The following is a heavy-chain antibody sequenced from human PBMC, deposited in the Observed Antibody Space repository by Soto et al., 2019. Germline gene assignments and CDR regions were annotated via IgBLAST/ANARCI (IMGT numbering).Heavy chain of an antibody. Sequence: PSETLSLTCAVSGGSIGTNNWCSWVRQPPGKGLEWIGQIHHSGATNYNPSLKSRVTLSVDTSKNQFSLKLSSVTAADTAVYYCARLGGSYAVPHFDYWGQGTLVTVSS. J-gene: IGHJ4*02. V-gene: IGHV4-4*02. D-gene: IGHD1-26*01. CDR3: ARLGGSYAVPHFDY. CDR2: IHHSGAT. CDR1: GGSIGTNNW.